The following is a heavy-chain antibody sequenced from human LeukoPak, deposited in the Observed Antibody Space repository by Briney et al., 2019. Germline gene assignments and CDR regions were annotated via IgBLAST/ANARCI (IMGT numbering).Heavy chain of an antibody. J-gene: IGHJ4*02. CDR3: AKSTSFYLDS. Sequence: GGSLRLSCAASGFTSSNYAMTWVRQAPGKGLECVSVISGSGDATNYADSVKGRFTISRDNSKSTLYVQMNSLRAEDTAVYYCAKSTSFYLDSWGQGTLVTVSS. CDR1: GFTSSNYA. V-gene: IGHV3-23*01. CDR2: ISGSGDAT.